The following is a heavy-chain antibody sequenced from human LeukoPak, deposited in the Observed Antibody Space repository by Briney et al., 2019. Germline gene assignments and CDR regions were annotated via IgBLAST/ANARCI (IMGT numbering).Heavy chain of an antibody. Sequence: SETLSLTCTVSGGSISSGDCYWSWIRQPPGKGLEWIGYIYYSGSTNYNPSLKSRVTMSVDTSKNHFSLKLSSVTAADTAVYYCARRLKGAGNTRDPWFDPWGQGTLVTVSS. J-gene: IGHJ5*02. CDR2: IYYSGST. V-gene: IGHV4-30-4*08. CDR3: ARRLKGAGNTRDPWFDP. CDR1: GGSISSGDCY. D-gene: IGHD5-24*01.